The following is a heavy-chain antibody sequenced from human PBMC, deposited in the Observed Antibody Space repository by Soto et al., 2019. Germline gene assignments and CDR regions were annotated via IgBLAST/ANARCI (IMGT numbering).Heavy chain of an antibody. Sequence: QVQLQESGPGLVKPSQTLSLTCTVSGASISSGGYYWSWIRQDPGKGLEWLGYLYYSGVTYYNPSLKGRVTSAVDTSKNQSSLKLNSVTAADTAVYYCARVGRYYDSGVWGGYFEYWGQGTLVTVAS. V-gene: IGHV4-31*03. D-gene: IGHD3-22*01. CDR3: ARVGRYYDSGVWGGYFEY. J-gene: IGHJ4*02. CDR1: GASISSGGYY. CDR2: LYYSGVT.